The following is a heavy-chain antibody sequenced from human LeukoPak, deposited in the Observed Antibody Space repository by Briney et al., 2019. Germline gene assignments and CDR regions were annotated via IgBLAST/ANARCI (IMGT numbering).Heavy chain of an antibody. V-gene: IGHV4-31*03. D-gene: IGHD3-22*01. CDR3: ARDYYDSSGYSGRAFDI. CDR1: GGSISSGGYY. J-gene: IGHJ3*02. Sequence: SETLSLTCTVSGGSISSGGYYWSWIRQHPGKGLEWLGYIYYSGSTYYNPSLKSRVTISVDTSKNQFSLKLSSVTAADTAVYYCARDYYDSSGYSGRAFDIWGQGTMVTVSS. CDR2: IYYSGST.